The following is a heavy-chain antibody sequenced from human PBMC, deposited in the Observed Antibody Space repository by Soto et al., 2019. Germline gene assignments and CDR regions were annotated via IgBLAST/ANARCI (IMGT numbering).Heavy chain of an antibody. CDR2: IYYSGST. V-gene: IGHV4-30-4*01. J-gene: IGHJ5*02. D-gene: IGHD5-12*01. Sequence: QVQLQESGPGLVKPSQTLSLTCTVSGGSISSGDYYWSWIRQPPGKGLEWIGYIYYSGSTYYNRSLKSRVTISVDTSKNQFSLKLSSVTAADTAVYYCARDKGMATIFPSGTNWFDPWGQGTLVTVSS. CDR3: ARDKGMATIFPSGTNWFDP. CDR1: GGSISSGDYY.